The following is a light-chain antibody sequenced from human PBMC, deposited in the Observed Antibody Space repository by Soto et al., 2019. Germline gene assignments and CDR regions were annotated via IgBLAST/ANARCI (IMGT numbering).Light chain of an antibody. CDR3: QQYGSSPVT. V-gene: IGKV3-20*01. CDR2: GAS. J-gene: IGKJ5*01. CDR1: QSVSSSY. Sequence: EIVLTQSPGTLSLSPGERATLSCRASQSVSSSYLAWYQQKPGQAPRLLIYGASSRATGIPDRFSGSGSGTDVTLTISRLEPEDFAVYSCQQYGSSPVTFGQGTRLEIK.